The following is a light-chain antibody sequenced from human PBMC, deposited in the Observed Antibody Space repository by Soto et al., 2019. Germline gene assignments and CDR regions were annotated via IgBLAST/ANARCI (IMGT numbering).Light chain of an antibody. Sequence: IQMTQSPSSLSSSVGDRVTIACRPSRSLQTSLAWYKQKPGKVPKLLIYKASSLQNGVPARFIGSRSGTEFTLTISSLQPDEGETDYCQQFNTSPWTFGQGTKVDIK. CDR1: RSLQTS. J-gene: IGKJ1*01. V-gene: IGKV1-5*03. CDR2: KAS. CDR3: QQFNTSPWT.